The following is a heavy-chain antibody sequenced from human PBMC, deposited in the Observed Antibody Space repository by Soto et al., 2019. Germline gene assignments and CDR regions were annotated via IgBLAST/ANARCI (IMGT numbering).Heavy chain of an antibody. Sequence: QVQLEQSGGEVKKPGASVKVSCKASGDSFSNYGISWVRQAPGQGLEWVGWVSTYNGDARYAQNVQGRLTMTTDKSTGTAYMELRNLRSDDTARYFCVSVEYYYMNVWGKGTTVTVSS. CDR1: GDSFSNYG. J-gene: IGHJ6*03. CDR3: VSVEYYYMNV. CDR2: VSTYNGDA. V-gene: IGHV1-18*01. D-gene: IGHD6-6*01.